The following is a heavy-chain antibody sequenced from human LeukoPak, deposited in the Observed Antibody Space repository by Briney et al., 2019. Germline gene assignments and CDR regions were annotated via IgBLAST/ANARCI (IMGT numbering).Heavy chain of an antibody. V-gene: IGHV4-38-2*02. CDR2: VFHSGNS. CDR3: VRGGGGSSGWYGWFDY. D-gene: IGHD6-19*01. CDR1: DYSISSGYY. Sequence: PSETLSLTCTVSDYSISSGYYWGWIRQPPGKGLEWIGSVFHSGNSHYKPSLQGRVTVSVDTSKNQFSLRLSSVTAADTAVYYCVRGGGGSSGWYGWFDYWGQGTLVTVSS. J-gene: IGHJ4*02.